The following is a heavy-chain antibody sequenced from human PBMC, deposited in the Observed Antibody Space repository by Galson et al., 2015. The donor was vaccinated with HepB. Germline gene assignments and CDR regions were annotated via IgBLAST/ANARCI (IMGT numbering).Heavy chain of an antibody. CDR1: GFRFSHCG. J-gene: IGHJ4*02. V-gene: IGHV3-30*05. CDR3: AKDASDLYTTLDS. Sequence: SLRLSCAASGFRFSHCGMHWVRQAPGKGLEWVALISSDGTNTSYAASVEGRFAVSRDNSKNILYLQMDSLRREGTAVFYCAKDASDLYTTLDSWGQGSLVNVSS. D-gene: IGHD2-21*01. CDR2: ISSDGTNT.